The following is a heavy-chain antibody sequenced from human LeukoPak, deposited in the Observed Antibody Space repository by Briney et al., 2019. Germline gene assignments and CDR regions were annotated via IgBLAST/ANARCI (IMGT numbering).Heavy chain of an antibody. CDR2: INWNGGST. J-gene: IGHJ3*02. CDR1: GFTFDDYG. Sequence: PGGSLRLSCAASGFTFDDYGMSWVRQAPGKGLEWVSGINWNGGSTGYADSVKGRFTISRDNAKNSLYLQMNSLRAEDTALYYCATVNFLTHAFDIWGQGTMVTVSS. CDR3: ATVNFLTHAFDI. V-gene: IGHV3-20*04.